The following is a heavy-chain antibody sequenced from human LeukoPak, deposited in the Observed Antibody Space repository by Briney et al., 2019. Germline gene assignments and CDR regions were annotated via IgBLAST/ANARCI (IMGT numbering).Heavy chain of an antibody. V-gene: IGHV3-23*01. CDR1: GFTFSSYA. J-gene: IGHJ4*02. CDR2: ISNSGGST. Sequence: GGSLRLSCAASGFTFSSYAMSWVRQAPGKGLEWVSAISNSGGSTYYADSVKGRFTIPRDNSKNTLYLQMNSLRAEDTAVYYCAARSRSGGIVGATGYWGREPWSPSPQ. CDR3: AARSRSGGIVGATGY. D-gene: IGHD1-26*01.